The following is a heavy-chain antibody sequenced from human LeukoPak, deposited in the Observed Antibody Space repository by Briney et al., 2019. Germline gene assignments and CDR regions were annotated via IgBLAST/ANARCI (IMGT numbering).Heavy chain of an antibody. D-gene: IGHD2/OR15-2a*01. CDR2: ISSSGSTT. CDR3: ARFLFGD. Sequence: LSLTCAVSGESFSGYYWSWIRPTPGEGLEWVSYISSSGSTTYYADSVKGRFTISRDNAKNSLYLQMNSLRAEDTAVYYCARFLFGDWGQGTLVTVSS. CDR1: GESFSGYY. J-gene: IGHJ4*02. V-gene: IGHV3-11*04.